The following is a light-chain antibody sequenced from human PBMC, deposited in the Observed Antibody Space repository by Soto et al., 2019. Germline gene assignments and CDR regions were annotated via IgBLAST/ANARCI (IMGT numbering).Light chain of an antibody. Sequence: DIQMTQSPSTLSASVGDRVTITCRASQSISGCLAWYQQKPGKAPKFLIYDVSSLESGVPSRFSGSGSGTEFTLMITALRPDDFGTYYCQQYDRYSLTLGGGTKGDIK. V-gene: IGKV1-5*01. CDR3: QQYDRYSLT. J-gene: IGKJ4*01. CDR2: DVS. CDR1: QSISGC.